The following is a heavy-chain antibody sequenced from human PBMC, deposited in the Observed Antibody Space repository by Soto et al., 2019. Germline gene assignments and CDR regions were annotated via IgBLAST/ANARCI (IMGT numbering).Heavy chain of an antibody. CDR3: VRGASLNFDY. D-gene: IGHD1-26*01. J-gene: IGHJ4*02. CDR1: GFTFDDYG. CDR2: VNWTGGST. Sequence: EVQLVESGGGVLRPGGSLRLSCAASGFTFDDYGMSWARQAPGKGREWVSGVNWTGGSTGYADSVKGRFTISRDNAKISLYVQMQSLSAEDTAFYYCVRGASLNFDYWGQGALVSVSS. V-gene: IGHV3-20*04.